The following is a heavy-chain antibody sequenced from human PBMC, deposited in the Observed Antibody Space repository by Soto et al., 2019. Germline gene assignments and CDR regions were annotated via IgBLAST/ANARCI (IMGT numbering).Heavy chain of an antibody. CDR2: MNPNSSNT. D-gene: IGHD5-12*01. V-gene: IGHV1-8*01. CDR1: GYTFTSYD. J-gene: IGHJ4*02. CDR3: ARVPPDSGYDLDY. Sequence: ASVKVSCKASGYTFTSYDINWVRQATGQGLEWMGWMNPNSSNTGYAQKFQGRVTITADKSTSTAYMELSSLRSEDTAVYYCARVPPDSGYDLDYWGQGTLVTVSS.